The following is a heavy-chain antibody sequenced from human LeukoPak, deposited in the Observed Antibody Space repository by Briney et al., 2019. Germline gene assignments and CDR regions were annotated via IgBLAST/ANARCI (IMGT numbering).Heavy chain of an antibody. Sequence: GSLRLSCAASGITFSSHAMSWVRQAPGKGLEWVSLISGSGGHTYYGDSVKGRFTISRDNSTNRLYLQMNSLRPEDTAVYYCAKGGAATMRDGYNYYYYYMEVWGRGTTVTVSS. V-gene: IGHV3-23*01. CDR3: AKGGAATMRDGYNYYYYYMEV. CDR2: ISGSGGHT. D-gene: IGHD5-24*01. J-gene: IGHJ6*03. CDR1: GITFSSHA.